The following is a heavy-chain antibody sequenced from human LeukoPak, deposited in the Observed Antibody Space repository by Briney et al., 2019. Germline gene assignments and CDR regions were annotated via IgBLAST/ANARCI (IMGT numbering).Heavy chain of an antibody. J-gene: IGHJ4*02. CDR1: GFTFSSYS. CDR2: ISSSSSYI. Sequence: GGSLRLSCAASGFTFSSYSMNWVRQAPGKGLEWVSSISSSSSYIYYADSVKGRFTISRDNSKNTLYLQMNSLRAEDTAVYYCAKDLCSTSCYSADYWGQGTLVTVSS. CDR3: AKDLCSTSCYSADY. D-gene: IGHD2-2*01. V-gene: IGHV3-21*04.